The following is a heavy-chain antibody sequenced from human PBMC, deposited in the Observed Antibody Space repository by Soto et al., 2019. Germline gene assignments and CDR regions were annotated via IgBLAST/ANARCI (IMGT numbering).Heavy chain of an antibody. D-gene: IGHD3-3*01. J-gene: IGHJ6*03. Sequence: PSETLSLTCTVSGGSISSYYWSWIRQPPGKGLEWIGYIYYSGSTNYNPSLKSRVTISVDTSKNQFSLKLSSVTAADTAVYYCARRNYDFWSGPDYYMDVWGKGTTVTVSS. CDR2: IYYSGST. CDR3: ARRNYDFWSGPDYYMDV. V-gene: IGHV4-59*08. CDR1: GGSISSYY.